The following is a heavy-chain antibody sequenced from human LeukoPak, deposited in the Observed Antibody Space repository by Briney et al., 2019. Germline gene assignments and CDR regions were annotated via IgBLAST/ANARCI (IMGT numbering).Heavy chain of an antibody. CDR2: MKQDGSEI. V-gene: IGHV3-7*05. CDR3: ARGLGWLDP. CDR1: GFTFSNYW. Sequence: GGSLRLSCAGSGFTFSNYWMTWVRQAPGKGLEWVANMKQDGSEISYVDSVKGRFTISRGNAKNSLYLQMNSLRAEDTAVYYCARGLGWLDPWGQGTKVTVSS. J-gene: IGHJ5*02.